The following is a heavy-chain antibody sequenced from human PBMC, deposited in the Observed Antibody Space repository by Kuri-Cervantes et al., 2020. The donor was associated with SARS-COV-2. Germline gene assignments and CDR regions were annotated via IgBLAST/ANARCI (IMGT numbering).Heavy chain of an antibody. CDR1: GYSFTSYW. Sequence: KVSCKGSGYSFTSYWISWVRQMPGKGLEWMGRIDPSDSYTNYSPSFQGHVTISADKSISTAYLQWSSLKASDTAVYYCARHPNYDILTGYLKRNNWFDPWGQGTLVTVSS. V-gene: IGHV5-10-1*01. CDR2: IDPSDSYT. D-gene: IGHD3-9*01. CDR3: ARHPNYDILTGYLKRNNWFDP. J-gene: IGHJ5*02.